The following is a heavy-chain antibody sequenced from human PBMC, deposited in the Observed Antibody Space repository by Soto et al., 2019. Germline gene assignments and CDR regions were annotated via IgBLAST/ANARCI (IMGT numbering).Heavy chain of an antibody. CDR3: ARLDYRDYYYYYGMDV. V-gene: IGHV5-10-1*01. D-gene: IGHD4-4*01. CDR2: IDPSDSYT. J-gene: IGHJ6*02. Sequence: LGESLKISCKGSGYSFTSYWISWVRQMPGKGLEWMGRIDPSDSYTNYSPSFQGHVTISADKSISTAYLQWSSLKASDTAMYYCARLDYRDYYYYYGMDVWGQGTTVTVSS. CDR1: GYSFTSYW.